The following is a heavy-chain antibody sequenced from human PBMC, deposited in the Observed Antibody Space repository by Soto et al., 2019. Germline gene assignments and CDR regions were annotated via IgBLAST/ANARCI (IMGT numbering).Heavy chain of an antibody. CDR3: ARGLASGDY. Sequence: QVQLVQSGAEVKEPGASVKISCKGSGYTFTNFYIHWVRQAPGQGLEWMGIVNPNGGSTNYAQNFTGRITISRDTSTGTVYMDLGSLRSEDTAVYYCARGLASGDYWGQGTLVTVSS. D-gene: IGHD6-6*01. CDR1: GYTFTNFY. J-gene: IGHJ4*02. CDR2: VNPNGGST. V-gene: IGHV1-46*01.